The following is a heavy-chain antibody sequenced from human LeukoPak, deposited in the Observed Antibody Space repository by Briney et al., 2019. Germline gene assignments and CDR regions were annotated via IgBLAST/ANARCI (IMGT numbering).Heavy chain of an antibody. CDR2: IKQDGSEK. D-gene: IGHD4-17*01. CDR1: GFTFSSYW. V-gene: IGHV3-7*01. CDR3: ARDAHDYGDYGGATAGY. Sequence: PGGSLRLSCATSGFTFSSYWMSWVRQAPGKGLEWVANIKQDGSEKYYVDSVKGRFTISRDNAKNSLYLQMNSLRAEDTAVYYCARDAHDYGDYGGATAGYWGQGTLVTVSS. J-gene: IGHJ4*02.